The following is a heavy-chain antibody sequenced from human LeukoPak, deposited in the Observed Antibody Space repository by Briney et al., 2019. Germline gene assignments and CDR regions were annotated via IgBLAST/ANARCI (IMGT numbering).Heavy chain of an antibody. CDR2: ISFDGSNK. CDR3: ARDRYGDYGSPDY. J-gene: IGHJ4*02. Sequence: PGRSLRLSCAASGFTFSSYAMHWVRQAPGKGLEWVAVISFDGSNKYYADSVKGRCTISRDKSENTLYLQMNSLRAEDTAVYYCARDRYGDYGSPDYWGQGTLVTVSS. CDR1: GFTFSSYA. D-gene: IGHD4-17*01. V-gene: IGHV3-30*01.